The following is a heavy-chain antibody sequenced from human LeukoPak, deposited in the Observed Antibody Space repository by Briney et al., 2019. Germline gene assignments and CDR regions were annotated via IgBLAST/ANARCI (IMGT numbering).Heavy chain of an antibody. Sequence: SETLSLTSAVYGGSFSGFYWSWLRQRPGKGRVWIGEVNNSGSTNYEPSLKNRVTTSVDTSTDQFSRKLSSVTAADTAVYYCARGGDSSGYYLLDAFDIWGQGTMVTVSS. CDR3: ARGGDSSGYYLLDAFDI. V-gene: IGHV4-34*01. D-gene: IGHD3-22*01. CDR1: GGSFSGFY. CDR2: VNNSGST. J-gene: IGHJ3*02.